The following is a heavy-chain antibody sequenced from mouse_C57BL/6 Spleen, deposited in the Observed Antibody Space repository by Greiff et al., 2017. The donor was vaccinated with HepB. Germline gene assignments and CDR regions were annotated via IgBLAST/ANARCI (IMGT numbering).Heavy chain of an antibody. CDR3: ASGFLKLDGYYEGLFAY. V-gene: IGHV1-50*01. D-gene: IGHD2-3*01. J-gene: IGHJ3*01. CDR2: IDPSDSYT. CDR1: GYTFTSYW. Sequence: QVQLQQPGAELVKPGASVKLSCKASGYTFTSYWMQWVKQRPGQGLEWIGEIDPSDSYTNYNQKFKGKATLTVDTSSSTAYMQLSSLTSEDSAVYYCASGFLKLDGYYEGLFAYWGQGTLVTVSA.